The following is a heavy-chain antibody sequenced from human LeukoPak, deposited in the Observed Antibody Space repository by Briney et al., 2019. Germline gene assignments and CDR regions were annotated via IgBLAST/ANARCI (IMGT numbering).Heavy chain of an antibody. CDR1: GYTFTDYY. CDR2: INPNSGGT. J-gene: IGHJ4*02. CDR3: ARALSLDY. Sequence: ASVKVSCKASGYTFTDYYIDWVRQAHGQGLEWMGWINPNSGGTNYAQKFQGRVTMTRDTSISTVYMELSSLRSDDTAVYYCARALSLDYWGQGTLVAVSS. V-gene: IGHV1-2*02.